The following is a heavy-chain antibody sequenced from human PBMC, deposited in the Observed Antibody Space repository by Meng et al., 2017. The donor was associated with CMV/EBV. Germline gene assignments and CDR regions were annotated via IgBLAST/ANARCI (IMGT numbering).Heavy chain of an antibody. CDR3: ASVTGIGWWYFDL. CDR1: GGIFSSYA. CDR2: IIPIFGTA. V-gene: IGHV1-69*01. Sequence: VQCGAEVKTPGSSVKVSCKAAGGIFSSYAISWVRQAPGQGLEWIGGIIPIFGTANYAQKFQGRVTITADESTSTAYMELSSLRSEDTAVYYCASVTGIGWWYFDLWGRGTLVTVSS. J-gene: IGHJ2*01. D-gene: IGHD1-20*01.